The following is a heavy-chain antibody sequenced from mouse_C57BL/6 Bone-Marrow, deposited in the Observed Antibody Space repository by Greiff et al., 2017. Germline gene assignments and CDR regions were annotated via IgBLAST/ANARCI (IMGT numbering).Heavy chain of an antibody. V-gene: IGHV1-61*01. J-gene: IGHJ3*01. CDR2: IYPSDSET. CDR3: AVYYGFAY. CDR1: GYTFTSYW. D-gene: IGHD2-1*01. Sequence: QVQLQQPGAELVRPGSSVKLSCTASGYTFTSYWMDWVKQRPGQGLEWIGNIYPSDSETHYNQKFKDKATLTVDKSSSTAYMQLSGLTSEDSAVYSCAVYYGFAYWGQGTLVTVSA.